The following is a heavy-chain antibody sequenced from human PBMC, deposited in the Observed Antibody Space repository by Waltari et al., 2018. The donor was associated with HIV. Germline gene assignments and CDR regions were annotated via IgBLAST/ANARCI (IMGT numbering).Heavy chain of an antibody. CDR1: GFTFDDYA. V-gene: IGHV3-9*01. CDR3: AKGPFDY. CDR2: ISWNSGSI. Sequence: EVQLVESGGGLVQPGRSLRLSCAASGFTFDDYAMHWVRQAPGKGLGWVGGISWNSGSIGYEDSVKGRFTISRDNAKNSVYLEMNSLRTEDTALYYCAKGPFDYWGQGTLVTVSS. J-gene: IGHJ4*02.